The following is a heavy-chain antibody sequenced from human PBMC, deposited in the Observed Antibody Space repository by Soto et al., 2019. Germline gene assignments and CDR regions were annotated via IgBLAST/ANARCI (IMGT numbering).Heavy chain of an antibody. CDR2: INPNSGGT. CDR3: ARGGQLARYYYRMDV. CDR1: GYTFTGYY. D-gene: IGHD6-6*01. J-gene: IGHJ6*02. V-gene: IGHV1-2*04. Sequence: QVQLVQSGAEVKKPGASVKVSCKASGYTFTGYYMHWVRQAPGQGLEWMGWINPNSGGTNYAQKFQGWVTMTRDTSISTAYMELSRLRFDDTAVYYCARGGQLARYYYRMDVWGQGTTVTVSS.